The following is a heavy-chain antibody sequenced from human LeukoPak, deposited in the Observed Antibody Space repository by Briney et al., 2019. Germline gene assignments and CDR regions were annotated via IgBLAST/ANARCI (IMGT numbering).Heavy chain of an antibody. Sequence: ASVKVSCKASGYNFISYYMHWVRQAPGQGLEWMGIINPSGGSTSYAQKFQDRVTMTRDTSTSTVYMELSSLKSEDTAVYCCAREDVVLVDAVRYQYYGMDVWGQGTTVTVSS. CDR1: GYNFISYY. CDR3: AREDVVLVDAVRYQYYGMDV. V-gene: IGHV1-46*01. D-gene: IGHD2-8*01. J-gene: IGHJ6*02. CDR2: INPSGGST.